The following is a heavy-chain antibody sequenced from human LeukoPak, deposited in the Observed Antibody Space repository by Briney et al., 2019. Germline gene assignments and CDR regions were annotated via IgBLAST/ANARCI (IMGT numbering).Heavy chain of an antibody. CDR2: IDRDGSRI. CDR3: AKDLYVDVRWGSAFDI. V-gene: IGHV3-23*03. CDR1: GFTFSSYA. Sequence: GGSLRLSCAASGFTFSSYAMSWVRQAPGKGLVWVSRIDRDGSRINYADSVKGRFTISRDNSKNTLYLQMNSLRAEDAAVYYCAKDLYVDVRWGSAFDIWGQGTVVTVSS. D-gene: IGHD2-21*01. J-gene: IGHJ3*02.